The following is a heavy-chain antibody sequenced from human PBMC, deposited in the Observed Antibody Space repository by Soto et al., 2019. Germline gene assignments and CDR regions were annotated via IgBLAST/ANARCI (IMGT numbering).Heavy chain of an antibody. CDR2: IRNKAKRYTT. J-gene: IGHJ4*02. CDR3: ARGSSQIDY. CDR1: GFTFSDHY. Sequence: GGSLRLSCAASGFTFSDHYMDWVRQAPGKGLEWVGRIRNKAKRYTTEYAASVKGRFTIFRDNAKNSLYLQMNSLRAEDTAVYYCARGSSQIDYWGQGTLVTVSS. V-gene: IGHV3-72*01.